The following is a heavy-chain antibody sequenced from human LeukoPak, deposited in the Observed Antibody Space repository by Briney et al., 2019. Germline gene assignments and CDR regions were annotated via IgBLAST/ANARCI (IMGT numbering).Heavy chain of an antibody. CDR3: TTDITMIVVVIEIDY. CDR2: IKSKTDGGTT. CDR1: GFTFSNAW. Sequence: GSLRLSCAASGFTFSNAWMSWVRQAPGKGLEWVGRIKSKTDGGTTDYAAPVKGRFTISRDDSKNTLYLQMNSLKTEDTAVYYCTTDITMIVVVIEIDYWGQGTLVTVSS. V-gene: IGHV3-15*01. D-gene: IGHD3-22*01. J-gene: IGHJ4*02.